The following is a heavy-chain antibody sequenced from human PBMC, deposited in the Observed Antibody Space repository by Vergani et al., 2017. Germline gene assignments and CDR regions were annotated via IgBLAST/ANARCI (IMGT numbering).Heavy chain of an antibody. J-gene: IGHJ4*02. V-gene: IGHV3-33*01. CDR3: ARGYCTNSICREKVDS. CDR2: IWYDGSKE. D-gene: IGHD2-8*01. CDR1: GFTLSSHA. Sequence: QVQLEESGGGVVQPGRSLRLSCAGSGFTLSSHAMHWVRQAPGKGLEWVAFIWYDGSKEYYADSVKGRFTISRDNSKNTLYLQMNNLRAADTAVYYCARGYCTNSICREKVDSWGQGTLVTVSS.